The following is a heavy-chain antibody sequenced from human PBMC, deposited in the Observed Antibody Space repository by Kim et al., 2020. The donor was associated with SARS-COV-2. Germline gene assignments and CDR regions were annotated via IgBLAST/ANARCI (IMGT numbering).Heavy chain of an antibody. CDR3: ASANGDFDY. Sequence: STNYTPSLKRRVTMTVDTVTNQFSLKLSSVTAADTAVYYCASANGDFDYWGQGTLVTVSS. V-gene: IGHV4-34*01. D-gene: IGHD4-17*01. CDR2: ST. J-gene: IGHJ4*02.